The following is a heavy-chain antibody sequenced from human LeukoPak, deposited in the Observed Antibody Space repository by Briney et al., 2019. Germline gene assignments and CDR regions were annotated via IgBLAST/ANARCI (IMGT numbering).Heavy chain of an antibody. D-gene: IGHD3-22*01. CDR3: ARTYYYDSSGYRYYMDV. V-gene: IGHV4-59*01. J-gene: IGHJ6*03. CDR2: IYYSEST. Sequence: PSETLSLTCTVSGGSISSYYWSWIRQPPGQGLEWIGYIYYSESTNYNPSLKSRVTISVDTSKNQISLKLSSVTAADTAVYYCARTYYYDSSGYRYYMDVWGKGTTVTVSS. CDR1: GGSISSYY.